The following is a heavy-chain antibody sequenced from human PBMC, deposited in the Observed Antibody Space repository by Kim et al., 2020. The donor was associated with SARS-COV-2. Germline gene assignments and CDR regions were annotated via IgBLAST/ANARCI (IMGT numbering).Heavy chain of an antibody. J-gene: IGHJ4*02. CDR3: ARTLTGFIAAASPAY. Sequence: GGSLRLSCAASGFTFSSYWMSWVRQAPGKGLEWVANIKQDGSEKYYVDSVKGRFTISRDNAKNSLYLQMNSLRAEDTAVYYCARTLTGFIAAASPAYWGQGTLVTVSS. D-gene: IGHD6-13*01. V-gene: IGHV3-7*01. CDR1: GFTFSSYW. CDR2: IKQDGSEK.